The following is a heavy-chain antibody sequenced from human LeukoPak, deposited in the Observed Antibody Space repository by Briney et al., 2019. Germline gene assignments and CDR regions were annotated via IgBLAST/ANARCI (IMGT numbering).Heavy chain of an antibody. CDR1: GYTFTNYY. D-gene: IGHD5-24*01. CDR2: INPSGSST. J-gene: IGHJ4*02. V-gene: IGHV1-46*01. CDR3: ARDLWRKDGYNVDY. Sequence: ASVKVSCKASGYTFTNYYIHWVRQAPGQGLEWMGLINPSGSSTSYAQRFQGRVTMTRDTSTSTVYMELSSLRSDDSAVYYCARDLWRKDGYNVDYWGQGTLVTVSS.